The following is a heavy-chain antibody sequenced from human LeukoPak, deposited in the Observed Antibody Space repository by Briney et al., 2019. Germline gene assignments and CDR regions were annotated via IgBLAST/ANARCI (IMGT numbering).Heavy chain of an antibody. J-gene: IGHJ5*02. Sequence: PSETRSLTCTVSAGSTSSSSYYWGWIRQPPGKGLDWIGIIYYTGTTYYNPSPKAPLPISVHTSKNQFCLKLSSVTAADTAVYYCAQETVTNPTWGQRTLVTVSS. V-gene: IGHV4-39*01. D-gene: IGHD4-17*01. CDR1: AGSTSSSSYY. CDR3: AQETVTNPT. CDR2: IYYTGTT.